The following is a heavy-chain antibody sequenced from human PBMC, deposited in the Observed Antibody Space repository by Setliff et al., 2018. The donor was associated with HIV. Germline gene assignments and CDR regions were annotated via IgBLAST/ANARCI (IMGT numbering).Heavy chain of an antibody. J-gene: IGHJ4*02. CDR3: ARGRHGLGLEG. Sequence: PSETLSLPCTVSGGSIRNEDYFWSWVRQPAGKGLEWIGRFYTSGSTNYNPPFRSRGTISEGTTENQFSLKLTSGTAADTALYYCARGRHGLGLEGWCQGTLVAVSS. CDR2: FYTSGST. D-gene: IGHD3-10*01. V-gene: IGHV4-61*02. CDR1: GGSIRNEDYF.